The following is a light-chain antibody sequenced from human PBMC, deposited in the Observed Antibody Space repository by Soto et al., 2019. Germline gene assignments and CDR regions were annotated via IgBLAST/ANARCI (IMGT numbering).Light chain of an antibody. Sequence: QSALTQPASVSGSPGQSITISCTGTSSDVGGYNYVSWYQQHPGIAPKLMIYEVSNRPSGVSHRFSGSKSGNTASLTISGLQAEDEADYYCSSYTSSSTPVFGGGTKLTVL. CDR3: SSYTSSSTPV. J-gene: IGLJ2*01. CDR1: SSDVGGYNY. V-gene: IGLV2-14*01. CDR2: EVS.